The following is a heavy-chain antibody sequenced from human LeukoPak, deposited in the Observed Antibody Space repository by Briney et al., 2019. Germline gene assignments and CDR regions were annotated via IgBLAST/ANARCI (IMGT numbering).Heavy chain of an antibody. CDR1: RYTFTSYD. CDR2: MNPNSGNT. J-gene: IGHJ4*02. V-gene: IGHV1-8*01. CDR3: ARMRSLKLLWFGELSPYYFDY. D-gene: IGHD3-10*01. Sequence: ASVKVSCKASRYTFTSYDINWVRQATGQGLEWMGWMNPNSGNTGYAQKFQGRVTMTRNTSISTAYMELSSLRSEDTAVYYCARMRSLKLLWFGELSPYYFDYWGQGTLVTVSS.